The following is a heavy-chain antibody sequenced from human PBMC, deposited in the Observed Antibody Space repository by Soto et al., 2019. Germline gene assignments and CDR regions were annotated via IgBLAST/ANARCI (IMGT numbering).Heavy chain of an antibody. CDR2: ISGSGGST. CDR1: GFTFSSYA. CDR3: AKDGGFYDFWSGYYSHFDY. D-gene: IGHD3-3*01. J-gene: IGHJ4*02. V-gene: IGHV3-23*01. Sequence: GGSLRLSCAASGFTFSSYAMSWVRQAPGKGLDWVSAISGSGGSTYYADSVKGRFTISRDNSKNTLYLQMNSLRAEDTAVYYCAKDGGFYDFWSGYYSHFDYWGQGTLVTVSS.